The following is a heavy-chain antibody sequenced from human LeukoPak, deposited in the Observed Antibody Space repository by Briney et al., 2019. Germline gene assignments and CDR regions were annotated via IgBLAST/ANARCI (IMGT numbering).Heavy chain of an antibody. D-gene: IGHD6-13*01. CDR1: GYTFTGYY. Sequence: ASVKVSCKASGYTFTGYYMHWVRQAPGQGLEWMGWINPNSGGTNYAQKFQGRVTMTRDTSISTAYMELSRLRSDDTAVYYCASGPPGIAAAGAGQFDPWGQGTLVTVSS. V-gene: IGHV1-2*02. CDR3: ASGPPGIAAAGAGQFDP. CDR2: INPNSGGT. J-gene: IGHJ5*02.